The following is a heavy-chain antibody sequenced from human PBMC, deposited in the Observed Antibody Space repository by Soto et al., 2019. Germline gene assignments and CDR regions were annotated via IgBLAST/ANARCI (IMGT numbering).Heavy chain of an antibody. CDR1: GFPVSSYA. CDR2: LSDSGVSP. Sequence: GSLRLSCAGSGFPVSSYAMSWVRKAPQKGQEWVSALSDSGVSPYYADSVKGRFTISRDNSKNTLYLQMDSLRVEDTALYYCAKMTSDSYGRNYGMDVWGQGTTVTVSS. D-gene: IGHD5-18*01. V-gene: IGHV3-23*01. CDR3: AKMTSDSYGRNYGMDV. J-gene: IGHJ6*02.